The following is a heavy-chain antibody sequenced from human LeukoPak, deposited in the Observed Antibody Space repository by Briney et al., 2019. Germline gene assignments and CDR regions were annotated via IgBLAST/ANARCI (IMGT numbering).Heavy chain of an antibody. D-gene: IGHD6-13*01. CDR1: GGSFSGYY. Sequence: SETLSLTCAVYGGSFSGYYWSWIRQPPGKGLEWIGEINHSGSTSYNPSLKSRVTISVDTSKNQFSLKLSSVTAADTAVYYCARGVFSRSSWYSHYYMDVWGKGTTVTVSS. J-gene: IGHJ6*03. CDR3: ARGVFSRSSWYSHYYMDV. CDR2: INHSGST. V-gene: IGHV4-34*01.